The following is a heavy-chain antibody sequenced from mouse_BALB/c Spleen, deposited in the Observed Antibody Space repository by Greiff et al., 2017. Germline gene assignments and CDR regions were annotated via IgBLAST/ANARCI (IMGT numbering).Heavy chain of an antibody. CDR1: GYTFTSYW. J-gene: IGHJ2*01. V-gene: IGHV1-69*02. CDR3: AREEYYRFFDY. Sequence: VQLQQPGAELVKPGAPVKLSCKASGYTFTSYWMNWVKQRPGRGLEWIGRIDPSDSETHYNQKFKDKATLTVDKSSSTAYIQLSSLTSEDSAVYYCAREEYYRFFDYWGQGTTLTVSS. CDR2: IDPSDSET. D-gene: IGHD2-14*01.